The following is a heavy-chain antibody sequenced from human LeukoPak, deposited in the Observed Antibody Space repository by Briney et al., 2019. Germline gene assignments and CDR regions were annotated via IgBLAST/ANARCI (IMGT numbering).Heavy chain of an antibody. CDR2: IRYDGSNK. D-gene: IGHD6-13*01. CDR3: AKGSRPIAAAGDY. J-gene: IGHJ4*02. V-gene: IGHV3-30*02. CDR1: GFTFSSYG. Sequence: PGGSLRLSCAASGFTFSSYGMHWVSQAPGKGLEWVAFIRYDGSNKYYADSVRGRFTISRDNSKNTLYLQMNSLRAEDTAVYYCAKGSRPIAAAGDYWGQGTLVTVSS.